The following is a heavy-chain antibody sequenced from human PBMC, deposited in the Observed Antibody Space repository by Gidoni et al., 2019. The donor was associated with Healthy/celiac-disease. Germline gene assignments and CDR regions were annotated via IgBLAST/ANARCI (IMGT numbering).Heavy chain of an antibody. D-gene: IGHD3-10*01. Sequence: QVQLVESGGGVVQPGRSLRLSCAASGFPFSSYGMHWVRQAPGKGLEWVAVIWYDGSNKYYADSVKGRFTISRDNSKNTLYLQMNSLRAEDTAVYYCAREDYGSGSYYIGLEDWGQGTLVTVSS. J-gene: IGHJ4*02. CDR3: AREDYGSGSYYIGLED. CDR2: IWYDGSNK. CDR1: GFPFSSYG. V-gene: IGHV3-33*01.